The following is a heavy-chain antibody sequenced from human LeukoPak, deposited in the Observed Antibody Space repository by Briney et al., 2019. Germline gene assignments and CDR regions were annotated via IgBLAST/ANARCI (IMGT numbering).Heavy chain of an antibody. V-gene: IGHV3-30*02. J-gene: IGHJ4*02. CDR3: AKDPMSTVTPYLDY. Sequence: GGSLRLSCAASGFTFSSYGMHWVRQAPGKGLEWVAFIRYDGSNKYYADSVKGRFTISRDNSKNTLYLQMNSLRAEDTAVYYCAKDPMSTVTPYLDYWGQGTLVTVSS. CDR2: IRYDGSNK. CDR1: GFTFSSYG. D-gene: IGHD4-17*01.